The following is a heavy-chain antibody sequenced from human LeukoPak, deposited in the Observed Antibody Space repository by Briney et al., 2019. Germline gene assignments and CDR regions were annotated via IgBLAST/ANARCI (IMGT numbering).Heavy chain of an antibody. J-gene: IGHJ3*02. Sequence: SETLSLTCAVYGGSFSGYYWSWIRQPPGKRLEWIGEINHSGSTNYNPSLNSPVSISVDTSKNQFSLKLSSVTAAGTAVYYCARPGGTTVTNDAFDIWGQGTMVTVSS. CDR2: INHSGST. V-gene: IGHV4-34*01. CDR1: GGSFSGYY. D-gene: IGHD4-17*01. CDR3: ARPGGTTVTNDAFDI.